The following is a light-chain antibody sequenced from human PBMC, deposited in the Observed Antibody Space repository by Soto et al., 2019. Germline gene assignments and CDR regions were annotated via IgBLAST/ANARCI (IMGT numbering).Light chain of an antibody. V-gene: IGLV2-14*02. Sequence: QSALTQPASVSGSPGQSITISCTGTSSDIGTYNLVSWYQHYPGKAPKLMIYEGIKRPSGISNRFSGSKSGNTASLTISGLQVEDEAEYFCGSFTTSRIWVFGGGTKVTVL. CDR2: EGI. CDR3: GSFTTSRIWV. CDR1: SSDIGTYNL. J-gene: IGLJ3*02.